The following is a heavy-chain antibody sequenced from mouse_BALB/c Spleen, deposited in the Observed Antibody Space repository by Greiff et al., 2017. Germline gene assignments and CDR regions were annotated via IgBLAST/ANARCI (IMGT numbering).Heavy chain of an antibody. CDR3: ARSTGRDAMDY. D-gene: IGHD4-1*02. J-gene: IGHJ4*01. CDR1: GYTFTSYV. Sequence: EVQLQQSGPELVKPGASVKMSCKASGYTFTSYVMHWVKQKPGQGLEWIGYINPYNDGTKYNEKFKGKATLTSDKSSSTAYMELSSLTSEDSAVYYCARSTGRDAMDYWGQGTSVTVSS. CDR2: INPYNDGT. V-gene: IGHV1-14*01.